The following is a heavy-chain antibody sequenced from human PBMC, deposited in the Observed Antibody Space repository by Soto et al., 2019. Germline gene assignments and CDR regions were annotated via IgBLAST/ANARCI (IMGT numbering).Heavy chain of an antibody. D-gene: IGHD6-6*01. CDR2: IYYSGST. Sequence: SETLSLTCTVSGGSISSGDYYWSWIRQPPGKGLEWIGYIYYSGSTYYNPSLKSRVTISVDTSKNQFSLKLSSVPAADTAVYYCARDKYPNYGMDVWGQGTTVTVSS. CDR3: ARDKYPNYGMDV. V-gene: IGHV4-30-4*01. CDR1: GGSISSGDYY. J-gene: IGHJ6*02.